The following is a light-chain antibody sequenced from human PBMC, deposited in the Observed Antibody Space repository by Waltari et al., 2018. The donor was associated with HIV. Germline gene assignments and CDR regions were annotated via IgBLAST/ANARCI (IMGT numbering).Light chain of an antibody. J-gene: IGLJ3*02. CDR2: KDS. CDR1: ALPTKY. Sequence: SYELTQPPSVSVSPGQTARITCSGDALPTKYAYWYQQKPGQAPVLVIYKDSERPSGIPERFSCSSLVATVTLTISGVQAEDEADYYCESADSSGTWVFGGGTKLTVL. CDR3: ESADSSGTWV. V-gene: IGLV3-25*03.